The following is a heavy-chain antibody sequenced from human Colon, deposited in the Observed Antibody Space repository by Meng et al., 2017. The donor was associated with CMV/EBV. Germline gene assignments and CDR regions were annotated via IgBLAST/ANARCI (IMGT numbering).Heavy chain of an antibody. CDR1: GLSFSFFT. V-gene: IGHV3-21*06. CDR3: ARDFKSGRP. J-gene: IGHJ5*02. Sequence: SCADSGLSFSFFTMIWVRQAPGKGLEWVSSISPSGDYIHYADSLKGRFTISRDNTKNSLYLQMNSLRADDTAVYYCARDFKSGRPWGQGTLVTVSS. CDR2: ISPSGDYI.